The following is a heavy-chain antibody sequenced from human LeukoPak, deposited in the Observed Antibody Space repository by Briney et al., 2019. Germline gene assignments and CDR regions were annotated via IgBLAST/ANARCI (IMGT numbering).Heavy chain of an antibody. D-gene: IGHD6-19*01. CDR3: ARVSIAVAVLDY. J-gene: IGHJ4*02. Sequence: ASVKVSCKASGYTFTSYYMHWVRQAPGQGLEWMGIINPSGGSTRYAQKFQGRVTMTRDMSTSTVYMELSSLRSEDTAVYYCARVSIAVAVLDYWGQGTLVTVSS. CDR2: INPSGGST. CDR1: GYTFTSYY. V-gene: IGHV1-46*01.